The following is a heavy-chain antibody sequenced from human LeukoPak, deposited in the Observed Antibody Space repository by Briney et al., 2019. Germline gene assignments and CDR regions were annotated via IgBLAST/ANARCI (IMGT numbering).Heavy chain of an antibody. J-gene: IGHJ4*02. D-gene: IGHD2/OR15-2a*01. CDR3: ARDEYFASDH. CDR1: GFLFSNHW. V-gene: IGHV3-7*05. Sequence: GGSLRLSCAASGFLFSNHWMTWVRQTPGKGLEWVANIKHDGSEIDYVDSVKGRFTISRDNAKSSLYLQMNRLRAEDTAVYYCARDEYFASDHWGQGTLVTVSS. CDR2: IKHDGSEI.